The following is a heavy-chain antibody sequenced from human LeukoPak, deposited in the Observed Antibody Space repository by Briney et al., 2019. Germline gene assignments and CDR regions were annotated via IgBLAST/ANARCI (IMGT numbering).Heavy chain of an antibody. Sequence: GGSLSLSCAASGFTFSNYNMNWVRQAPGKGLESVSSIRSNSRGINYADSVKGRFTISRDNDKNTVFLEMNSLRAEDTAVYYCARDGASIDDQYYGLDVWGQGTTVTVSS. CDR1: GFTFSNYN. J-gene: IGHJ6*02. D-gene: IGHD1-1*01. CDR2: IRSNSRGI. V-gene: IGHV3-21*06. CDR3: ARDGASIDDQYYGLDV.